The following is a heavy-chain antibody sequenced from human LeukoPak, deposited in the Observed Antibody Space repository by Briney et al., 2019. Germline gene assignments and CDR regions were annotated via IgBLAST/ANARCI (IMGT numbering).Heavy chain of an antibody. V-gene: IGHV4-61*05. CDR1: GGSISSSSYY. CDR2: IFYSGGS. Sequence: PSETLSLTCTVSGGSISSSSYYWGWIRQPPGKGLEWIGYIFYSGGSNYNPSLKSRVTISVDTSKNHFSLKLSSVTAADTAVYYCARLGSTFDIWGQGTMVTVSS. D-gene: IGHD2-2*01. J-gene: IGHJ3*02. CDR3: ARLGSTFDI.